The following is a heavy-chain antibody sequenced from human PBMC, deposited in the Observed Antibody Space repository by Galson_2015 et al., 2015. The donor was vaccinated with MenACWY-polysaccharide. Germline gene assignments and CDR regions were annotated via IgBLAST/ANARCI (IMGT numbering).Heavy chain of an antibody. CDR1: GFIFSTYS. CDR2: IRSSGSTI. CDR3: ARGHYGMDV. V-gene: IGHV3-48*02. Sequence: SLRLSCAASGFIFSTYSMNWVRQAPGKGLEWVSYIRSSGSTIHYADSMRGRFTISRDNAENSLYLQMNSLRDEDTAVYYCARGHYGMDVWGQGTTVIVS. J-gene: IGHJ6*02.